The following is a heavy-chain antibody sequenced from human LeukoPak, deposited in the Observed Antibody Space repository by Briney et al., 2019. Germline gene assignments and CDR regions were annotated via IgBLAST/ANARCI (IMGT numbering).Heavy chain of an antibody. V-gene: IGHV3-23*01. D-gene: IGHD3-22*01. J-gene: IGHJ4*02. Sequence: GGSLRLSCAVSGITLSNYAMTWVRQAPGKGLEWVADISGSGGGTNYADSVKGRFTISRDNSKNTLYLQMNNLRVDDTAVYFCAKRGVVSRVILVGFHKEAYYFDSWGQGALVTVSS. CDR2: ISGSGGGT. CDR1: GITLSNYA. CDR3: AKRGVVSRVILVGFHKEAYYFDS.